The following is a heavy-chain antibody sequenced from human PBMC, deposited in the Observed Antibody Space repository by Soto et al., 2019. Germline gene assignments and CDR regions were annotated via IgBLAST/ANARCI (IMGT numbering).Heavy chain of an antibody. CDR3: TSSTWYGGRRDY. D-gene: IGHD4-17*01. Sequence: EVQLVESGGGLVKPGGSLRLSCAASRFTFSNAWMSWVRQAPGKGLEWVGHIKSKIDGGTTDYAAPVKGRFTISRDDSKNTLYLQMYCLKTEDTAVYYCTSSTWYGGRRDYWRQGTLVTVSS. V-gene: IGHV3-15*01. J-gene: IGHJ4*02. CDR2: IKSKIDGGTT. CDR1: RFTFSNAW.